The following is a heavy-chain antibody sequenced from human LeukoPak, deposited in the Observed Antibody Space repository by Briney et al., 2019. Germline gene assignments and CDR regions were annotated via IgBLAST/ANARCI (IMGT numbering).Heavy chain of an antibody. Sequence: ASVKVSCKASGYTFTIYDINWVRQAPGQGLEWMGWINPNSGDTNYAQKFQGRVTMTRDTSISTAYMELSRLTSDDTAFYYCARGSYDSSDFEYFHHWGQGALLTVSS. J-gene: IGHJ1*01. CDR3: ARGSYDSSDFEYFHH. V-gene: IGHV1-2*02. D-gene: IGHD3-22*01. CDR2: INPNSGDT. CDR1: GYTFTIYD.